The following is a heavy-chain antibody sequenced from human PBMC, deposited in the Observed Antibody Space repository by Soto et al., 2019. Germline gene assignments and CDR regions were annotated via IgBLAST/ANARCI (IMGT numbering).Heavy chain of an antibody. D-gene: IGHD6-13*01. CDR3: ARLPNLVTATGPRDFDY. J-gene: IGHJ4*02. CDR2: ISYDGSNK. CDR1: GFTFSSYA. V-gene: IGHV3-30-3*01. Sequence: GGSLRLSCAASGFTFSSYAMHWVRQAPGKGLEWVAVISYDGSNKYYADSVKGRFTISRDNSKNTLCLQMNSLRAEDTAVYYCARLPNLVTATGPRDFDYWGQGTLVTVSS.